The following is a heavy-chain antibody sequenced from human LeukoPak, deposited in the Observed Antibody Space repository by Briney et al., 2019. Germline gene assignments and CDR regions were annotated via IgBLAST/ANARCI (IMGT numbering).Heavy chain of an antibody. D-gene: IGHD6-13*01. CDR3: ARDGKQQLGSYY. J-gene: IGHJ4*02. Sequence: ASVKVSCKASGYTFTSYGIRWVRQAPGQGLEWMGWISAYNGKTNHAQNFQGRVTMTTDTSTSTAYMELRSLRSDDTAVYYCARDGKQQLGSYYWGQGTLVTVSS. CDR1: GYTFTSYG. V-gene: IGHV1-18*01. CDR2: ISAYNGKT.